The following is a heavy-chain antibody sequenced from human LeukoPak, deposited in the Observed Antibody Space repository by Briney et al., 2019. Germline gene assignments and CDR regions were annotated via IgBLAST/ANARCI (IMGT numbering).Heavy chain of an antibody. CDR3: ARYSYDYFGYGLGYYYYGMDV. CDR2: IYTSGST. Sequence: SETLSLTCTVSGGSISSYYWSWIRQPAGKGLEWIGRIYTSGSTNYNPSLKSRVTMSVDTSKNQFSLKLSSVTAADTAVYYCARYSYDYFGYGLGYYYYGMDVWGQGTTVTVSS. J-gene: IGHJ6*02. CDR1: GGSISSYY. D-gene: IGHD5-12*01. V-gene: IGHV4-4*07.